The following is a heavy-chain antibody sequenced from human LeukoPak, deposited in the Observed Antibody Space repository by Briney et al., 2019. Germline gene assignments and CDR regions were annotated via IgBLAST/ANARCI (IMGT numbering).Heavy chain of an antibody. CDR2: ISSSSSYI. V-gene: IGHV3-21*01. CDR3: ARGEWSSSPFDY. D-gene: IGHD6-6*01. Sequence: GGSLRLSCAASGFTFSSYSMNWVRQAPGKGLEWVSSISSSSSYIYYADSVKGRFTISRDNAKNSLYLQMNSLRAEDTAVYYCARGEWSSSPFDYWGQGTLVTVSS. CDR1: GFTFSSYS. J-gene: IGHJ4*02.